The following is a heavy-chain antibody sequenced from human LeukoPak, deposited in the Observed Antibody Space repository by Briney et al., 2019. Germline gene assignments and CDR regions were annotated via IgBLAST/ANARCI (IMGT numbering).Heavy chain of an antibody. CDR2: INPSGGST. D-gene: IGHD5-12*01. CDR3: ARDRGGYDRDLFPELPLDY. CDR1: GYTFTSYG. Sequence: GASVKVSCKASGYTFTSYGISWVRQAPGQGLEWMGIINPSGGSTSYAQKFQGRVTTTRDTSTSTVYMELSSLRSEDTAVYYCARDRGGYDRDLFPELPLDYWGQGTLVTVSS. J-gene: IGHJ4*02. V-gene: IGHV1-46*01.